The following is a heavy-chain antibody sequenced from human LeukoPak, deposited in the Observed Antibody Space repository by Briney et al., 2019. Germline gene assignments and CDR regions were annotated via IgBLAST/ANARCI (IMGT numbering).Heavy chain of an antibody. CDR1: GGTFSSYA. D-gene: IGHD6-19*01. J-gene: IGHJ6*02. V-gene: IGHV1-46*01. CDR2: INPSGGST. CDR3: ARDLIAVAGPYYYGMDV. Sequence: GASVKVSCKASGGTFSSYAISWVRQAPGQGLEWMGIINPSGGSTSYAQKFQGRVTMTRDTSTSTVYMELSSLRSEDTAVYYCARDLIAVAGPYYYGMDVWGQGTTVTVSS.